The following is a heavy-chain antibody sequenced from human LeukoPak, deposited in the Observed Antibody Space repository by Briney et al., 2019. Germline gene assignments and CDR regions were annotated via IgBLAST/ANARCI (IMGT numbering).Heavy chain of an antibody. J-gene: IGHJ1*01. D-gene: IGHD4-17*01. CDR1: GFTFSIYA. CDR3: AKGPYGDYAGWYFQH. Sequence: GGSLRLSCAASGFTFSIYAMSWVRQAPGKGLQWVSSITSSGDGTYYADSVKGRFTISRDNSENMLYLQMNSLRAEDTAVYYCAKGPYGDYAGWYFQHWGQGTLVTVSS. CDR2: ITSSGDGT. V-gene: IGHV3-23*01.